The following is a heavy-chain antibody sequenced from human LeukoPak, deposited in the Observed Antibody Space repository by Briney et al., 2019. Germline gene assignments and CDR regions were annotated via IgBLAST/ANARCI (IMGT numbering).Heavy chain of an antibody. J-gene: IGHJ4*02. CDR2: INHSGST. V-gene: IGHV4-34*01. CDR1: GGSFSGYY. Sequence: SETLSLTCAVYGGSFSGYYWSWIRQPPGKGLEWIGEINHSGSTNYNPSLKSRVTISVDTSKNQFSLKLSSVTAADTAVHYCARGYYFDYWGRGTLVTVSS. CDR3: ARGYYFDY.